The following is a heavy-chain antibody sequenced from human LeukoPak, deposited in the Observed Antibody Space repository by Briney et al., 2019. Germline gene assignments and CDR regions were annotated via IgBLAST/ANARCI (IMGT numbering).Heavy chain of an antibody. D-gene: IGHD1-26*01. Sequence: SVKVSCKASGGTFSSYAISWVRQAPGQGLEWMGGIIPIFGTANYAQKFQGRVTITADESTSTAYMELSSLRSEDTAVYYCAGTIVGATPAKYYYYGMDVWGQGTTVTVSS. CDR3: AGTIVGATPAKYYYYGMDV. CDR2: IIPIFGTA. J-gene: IGHJ6*02. V-gene: IGHV1-69*13. CDR1: GGTFSSYA.